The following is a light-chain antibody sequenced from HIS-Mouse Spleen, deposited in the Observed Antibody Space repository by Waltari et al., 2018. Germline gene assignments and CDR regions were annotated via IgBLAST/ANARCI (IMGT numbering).Light chain of an antibody. CDR2: RNN. Sequence: QSVLTQPPSASGTPGQRVPISCSGSSSNIGSNYVYWYQQLPGTAPKLLIYRNNQRPSGVPDRFSGSKSGTSASLAISGLRSEDEADYYCVAWDDSLSGRVFGGGTKLTVL. V-gene: IGLV1-47*01. J-gene: IGLJ3*02. CDR3: VAWDDSLSGRV. CDR1: SSNIGSNY.